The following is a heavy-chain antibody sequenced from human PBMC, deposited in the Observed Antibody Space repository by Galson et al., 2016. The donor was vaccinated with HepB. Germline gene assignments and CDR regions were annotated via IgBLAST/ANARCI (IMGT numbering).Heavy chain of an antibody. CDR2: IIPLFGTT. CDR1: GDTFRNPG. V-gene: IGHV1-69*01. D-gene: IGHD3-9*01. J-gene: IGHJ4*02. Sequence: SCKASGDTFRNPGISWVRQAPGQGLEWMGGIIPLFGTTKYSQKFQGRVTITADASRSTAYMELSSLTSDDAAVYYCAWGRAGYHPDHWGRGTLVSVSS. CDR3: AWGRAGYHPDH.